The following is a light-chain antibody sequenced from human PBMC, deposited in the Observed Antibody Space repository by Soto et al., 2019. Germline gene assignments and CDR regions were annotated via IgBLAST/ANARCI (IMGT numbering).Light chain of an antibody. CDR2: DVT. CDR3: CSYAGSVV. Sequence: QSALTQPASVSGSPGQSITISCTGTSSDIGNYDFVSWYQQHPGKAPKLMIYDVTKRPSGVPDRFSGSKSGNTASLTISGLQAEDEADYYCCSYAGSVVFGGGTKLTVL. J-gene: IGLJ2*01. V-gene: IGLV2-11*01. CDR1: SSDIGNYDF.